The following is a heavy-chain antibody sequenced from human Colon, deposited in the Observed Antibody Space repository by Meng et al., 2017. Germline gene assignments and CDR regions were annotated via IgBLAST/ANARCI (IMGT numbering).Heavy chain of an antibody. Sequence: QVQLPESGPGLVKPSQNLSLTCTVSGGSLSSDTYSWTWIRQDPGKGLEWIGIINHSGSTYYNPSLKSRVTMSLDTSKQQFSLKLISVTAADTAVYFCARGLNEGGLAHNWFDPWGQGTLVTVSS. CDR1: GGSLSSDTYS. J-gene: IGHJ5*02. V-gene: IGHV4-31*03. CDR2: INHSGST. CDR3: ARGLNEGGLAHNWFDP. D-gene: IGHD1-1*01.